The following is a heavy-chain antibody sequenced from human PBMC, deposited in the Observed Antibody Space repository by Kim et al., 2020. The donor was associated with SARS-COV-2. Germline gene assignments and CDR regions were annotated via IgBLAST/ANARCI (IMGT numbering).Heavy chain of an antibody. J-gene: IGHJ3*02. CDR3: VRDRMGGAFDM. CDR2: ITKSSTTI. V-gene: IGHV3-48*02. D-gene: IGHD3-16*01. CDR1: GFTFSAYD. Sequence: GVSLRLSCATSGFTFSAYDMNWVRQAPGKGLEWLSFITKSSTTIYYADSVEGRFTISRDNAKNSLFLQMNSLRDADTALYYCVRDRMGGAFDMWGQGTMV.